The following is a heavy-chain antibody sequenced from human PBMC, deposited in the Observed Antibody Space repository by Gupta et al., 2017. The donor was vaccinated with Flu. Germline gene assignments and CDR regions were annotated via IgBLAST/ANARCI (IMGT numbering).Heavy chain of an antibody. CDR2: IWSDGSKK. CDR1: SNYG. CDR3: ARDGGGYFDF. Sequence: SNYGIHWVRQAPGKGLEWVAFIWSDGSKKYYADSVEGRFTISRDNSKNTLFLQVNSLRAEDTAVYYCARDGGGYFDFWGQGTLVTVSS. J-gene: IGHJ4*02. V-gene: IGHV3-33*01. D-gene: IGHD2-15*01.